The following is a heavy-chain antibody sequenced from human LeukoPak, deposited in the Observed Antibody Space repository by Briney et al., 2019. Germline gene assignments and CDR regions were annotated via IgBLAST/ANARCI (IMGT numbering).Heavy chain of an antibody. J-gene: IGHJ6*03. V-gene: IGHV4-59*01. D-gene: IGHD2-8*01. CDR1: GGSISSYY. CDR2: IYYSGST. Sequence: SETLSLTCTVSGGSISSYYWSWIRQPPGKGLEWIGYIYYSGSTNYNPSLKSRVTISVDTSKNQFSLKLSSVTAADTAVYYCARALKDCTNGVCYTFGCYYYYMDVWGKGTTVTVSS. CDR3: ARALKDCTNGVCYTFGCYYYYMDV.